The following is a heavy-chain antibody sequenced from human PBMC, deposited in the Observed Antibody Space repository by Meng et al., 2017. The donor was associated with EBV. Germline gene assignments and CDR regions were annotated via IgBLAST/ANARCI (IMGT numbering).Heavy chain of an antibody. CDR3: TTDEGGSRF. D-gene: IGHD1-26*01. V-gene: IGHV3-15*01. Sequence: EVQLVESGGGLVKPGESLTLHCAASEFPFTSAWMNWVRQAPGKGLEWVGRIRSQVDGRTADYSAPVKGRFTISRDDSKHTLYLQMNSLKIEDSAVYYCTTDEGGSRFWGQGTLVTVSS. CDR1: EFPFTSAW. CDR2: IRSQVDGRTA. J-gene: IGHJ4*02.